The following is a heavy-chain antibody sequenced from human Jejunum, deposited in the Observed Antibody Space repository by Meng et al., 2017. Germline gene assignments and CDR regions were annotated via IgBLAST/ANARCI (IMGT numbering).Heavy chain of an antibody. D-gene: IGHD1-26*01. Sequence: QVQLVESGGDLVKPGGVMRLSCVASGFRFSDDHMAWIRQAPGKGLEWISYISVGGSIIYYADSVKGRFTISRDDAKNSVYLQMNSLRAEDTAVYYCARDGRHRRFDSWGQGTLVTVSS. J-gene: IGHJ5*01. CDR2: ISVGGSII. CDR3: ARDGRHRRFDS. CDR1: GFRFSDDH. V-gene: IGHV3-11*01.